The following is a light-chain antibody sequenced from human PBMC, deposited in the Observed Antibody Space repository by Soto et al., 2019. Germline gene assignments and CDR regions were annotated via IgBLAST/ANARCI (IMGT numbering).Light chain of an antibody. CDR1: QSVSSY. J-gene: IGKJ4*01. V-gene: IGKV3-11*01. CDR2: DAS. Sequence: EIVLTQSPATLSLSPGERATLSCRASQSVSSYLAWYQQKPGQAPRVLIYDASNRATGIPARFSSSGSGTDFTLTLSSLEPEAFAVYYCQQRSNWAPLTFGGGNKGEIK. CDR3: QQRSNWAPLT.